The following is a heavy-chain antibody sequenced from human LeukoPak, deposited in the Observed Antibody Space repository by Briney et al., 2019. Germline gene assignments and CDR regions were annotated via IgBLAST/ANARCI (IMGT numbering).Heavy chain of an antibody. J-gene: IGHJ5*02. CDR3: ARGFFVRENPGSWFDP. CDR1: GGSISSGGYS. D-gene: IGHD3-10*02. Sequence: PSQTLSLTCAVSGGSISSGGYSWNWIRQPPGKGLEWIGYIYYTGNTFYNPSLKSRVTISVDRSKNQFSLRLTSVTAADTAVYYCARGFFVRENPGSWFDPWGQGTLVTVSP. V-gene: IGHV4-30-2*01. CDR2: IYYTGNT.